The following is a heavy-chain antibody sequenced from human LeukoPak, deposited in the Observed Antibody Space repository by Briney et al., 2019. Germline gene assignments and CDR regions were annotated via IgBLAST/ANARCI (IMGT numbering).Heavy chain of an antibody. V-gene: IGHV4-39*01. CDR1: GVSISSNNW. J-gene: IGHJ6*03. CDR2: IYYSGST. CDR3: ARLRTSGGTYYYYYYMDV. D-gene: IGHD1-26*01. Sequence: SETLSLTCAVSGVSISSNNWWSWVRQPPGKGLEWIGSIYYSGSTYYNPSLKSRVTISVDTSKNQFSLKLSSVTAADTAAYYCARLRTSGGTYYYYYYMDVWGKGTTVTVSS.